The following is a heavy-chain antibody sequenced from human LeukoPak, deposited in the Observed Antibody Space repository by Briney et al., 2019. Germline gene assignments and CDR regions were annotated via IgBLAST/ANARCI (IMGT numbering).Heavy chain of an antibody. CDR2: IRYDGSNK. CDR1: GFTFISYG. J-gene: IGHJ4*02. D-gene: IGHD3-22*01. V-gene: IGHV3-30*02. Sequence: PGGSLRLSCAASGFTFISYGMHWVRQAPGKGLEWVALIRYDGSNKYYADSVRGRFTISRDNSKNTLYLQMNSLRAEDTAVYYCAKGMRDYYDSSGYTWGEGTLVTVSS. CDR3: AKGMRDYYDSSGYT.